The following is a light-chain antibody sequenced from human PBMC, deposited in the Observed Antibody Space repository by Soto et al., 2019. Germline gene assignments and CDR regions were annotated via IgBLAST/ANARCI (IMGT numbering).Light chain of an antibody. CDR3: SSWTSGATSV. J-gene: IGLJ1*01. V-gene: IGLV2-14*03. CDR1: SSDVGAYNY. CDR2: DVN. Sequence: QSALTQPASVSGSPGQSITISCAGTSSDVGAYNYVSWYQHHPGKAPKLMIYDVNNRPSGDSNRFSGSKSGNTASLTISGLQAADEADYYCSSWTSGATSVFGSGTKVTVL.